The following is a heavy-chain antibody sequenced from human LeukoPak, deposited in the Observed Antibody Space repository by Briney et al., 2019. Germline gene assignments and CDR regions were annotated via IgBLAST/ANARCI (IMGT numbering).Heavy chain of an antibody. V-gene: IGHV1-2*02. CDR3: ARGTSGSSGTRAAFDI. CDR1: GYIFTGYY. D-gene: IGHD3-22*01. Sequence: ASVKVSCKTSGYIFTGYYIHWVRQAPGQGLEWMGWVNPHSGGTNYAQKFQGRVTMTRDTSISTAYMELSSLRSEDTAVYYCARGTSGSSGTRAAFDIWGQGTMVTVSS. CDR2: VNPHSGGT. J-gene: IGHJ3*02.